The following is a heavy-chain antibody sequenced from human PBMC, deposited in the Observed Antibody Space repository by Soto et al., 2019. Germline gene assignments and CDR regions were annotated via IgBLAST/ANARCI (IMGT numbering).Heavy chain of an antibody. J-gene: IGHJ4*02. D-gene: IGHD3-3*02. V-gene: IGHV3-30*18. Sequence: QVQLVEPGGGVVQPGRSLRLSCAASAFTFSTYGMHWVRQAPGKGLEWVARISYDGSEKVYADSVKGRFTISRDNSKDTLYLQMNSLRAEDTAVFYCAKEEHCGSAFGYWGQGTLVTVSS. CDR3: AKEEHCGSAFGY. CDR1: AFTFSTYG. CDR2: ISYDGSEK.